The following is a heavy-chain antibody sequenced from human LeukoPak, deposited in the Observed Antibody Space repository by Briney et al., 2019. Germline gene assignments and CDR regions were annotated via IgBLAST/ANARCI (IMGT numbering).Heavy chain of an antibody. Sequence: GGSLRLSCAASGFTFSGYVMTWVRQPPGKGLQWVADISGSGGSTYYADSVKGRFTISRDSSKNTLYLQMNSLRAEDTAVYYCAGYNCSSTRCYTGGFDYWGQGTLVTVSS. V-gene: IGHV3-23*01. CDR2: ISGSGGST. CDR1: GFTFSGYV. D-gene: IGHD2-2*02. CDR3: AGYNCSSTRCYTGGFDY. J-gene: IGHJ4*02.